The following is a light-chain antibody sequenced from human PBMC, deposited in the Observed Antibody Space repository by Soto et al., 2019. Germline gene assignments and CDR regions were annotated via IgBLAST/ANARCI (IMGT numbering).Light chain of an antibody. CDR1: ESVSSN. Sequence: ETVMTQSPATLSVSPGERATLSCRASESVSSNLVWYQQKPGQAPRLLIYGASTRVTGIPARFSGSGSGKEFTLTISSLQSEDFAVYYCLQYKNWPRTFGQGTKVEIK. V-gene: IGKV3-15*01. CDR3: LQYKNWPRT. J-gene: IGKJ1*01. CDR2: GAS.